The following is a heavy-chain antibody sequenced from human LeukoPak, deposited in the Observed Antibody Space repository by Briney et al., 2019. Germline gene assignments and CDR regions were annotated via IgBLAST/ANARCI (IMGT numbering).Heavy chain of an antibody. Sequence: SETLSLTCTVSGGSISSSSYYWGWIRQPPGKGLEGIGSIYYSGSAYYNPSLKSRVTISVDTSKNQFSLKLSSVTAADTAVYYCARIHDYYGSFDYWGQGTLVTVSS. CDR1: GGSISSSSYY. CDR2: IYYSGSA. D-gene: IGHD3-10*01. V-gene: IGHV4-39*01. J-gene: IGHJ4*02. CDR3: ARIHDYYGSFDY.